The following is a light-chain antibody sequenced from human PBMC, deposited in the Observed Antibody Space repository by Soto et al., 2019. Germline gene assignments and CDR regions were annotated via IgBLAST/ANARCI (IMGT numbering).Light chain of an antibody. CDR3: QQDYNLPFT. CDR1: QSIDSNY. CDR2: GAS. J-gene: IGKJ5*01. V-gene: IGKV3D-7*01. Sequence: EIVLTQSPGTLSLSPGETATLSCRASQSIDSNYLSWYQQKAGQAPRLLISGASTRATGIPARFSGSGSGTDFTLTISSLQAEDFAVYYCQQDYNLPFTFGQGTRLEIK.